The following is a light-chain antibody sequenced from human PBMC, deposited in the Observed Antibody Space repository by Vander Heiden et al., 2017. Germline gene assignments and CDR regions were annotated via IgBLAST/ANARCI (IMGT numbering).Light chain of an antibody. CDR3: QVWDSSTVV. J-gene: IGLJ2*01. CDR2: RDS. Sequence: SSALTQPLSVSVALGQRARITCGGNNIGSKNVHWYQQKPGQAPVLVIYRDSNRTSGIPGRFSGSNSGNTATLTISRAQAGDEADYYCQVWDSSTVVFGGGTKLTVL. V-gene: IGLV3-9*01. CDR1: NIGSKN.